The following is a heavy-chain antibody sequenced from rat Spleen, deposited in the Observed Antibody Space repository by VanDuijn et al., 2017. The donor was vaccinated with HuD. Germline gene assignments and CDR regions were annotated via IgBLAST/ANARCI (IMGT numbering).Heavy chain of an antibody. D-gene: IGHD1-1*01. CDR2: ISTSGGTT. Sequence: EVQLVESGGGLVQPGRSMKLSCAASGFTFSNYGMAWVRQAPTKGLEWVASISTSGGTTYYRDSVKGRFTISRDNAKRTLYLQLDSLRSEDTATYYCAKDIDYYSGPFDYWGQGVMVTVSS. CDR3: AKDIDYYSGPFDY. J-gene: IGHJ2*01. CDR1: GFTFSNYG. V-gene: IGHV5-25*01.